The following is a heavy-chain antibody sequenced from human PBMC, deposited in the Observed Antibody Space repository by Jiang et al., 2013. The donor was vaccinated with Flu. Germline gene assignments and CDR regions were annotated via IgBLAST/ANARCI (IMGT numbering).Heavy chain of an antibody. Sequence: VKPSETLSLTCTVSGASISSFYWSWFRQPPGKRLEWIGYIYSSGSSNYNPSLKSRVTISLDASKKQFSLQLSSVTAADTAVYYCARAPSHYDPRGYYDYYLDHWGQGTLVTVSS. V-gene: IGHV4-4*09. J-gene: IGHJ4*02. CDR3: ARAPSHYDPRGYYDYYLDH. CDR1: GASISSFY. CDR2: IYSSGSS. D-gene: IGHD3-22*01.